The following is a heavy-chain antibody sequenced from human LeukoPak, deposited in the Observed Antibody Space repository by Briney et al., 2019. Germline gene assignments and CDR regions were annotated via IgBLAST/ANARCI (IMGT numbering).Heavy chain of an antibody. V-gene: IGHV3-23*01. CDR1: GFTFSSYA. J-gene: IGHJ4*02. Sequence: GGSLRLTCAASGFTFSSYAMSWVRQAPGKGLEWVSAISGSGGSTYYADSVKGRFTISRDNSKNTLYLQMNSLRAEDTAVYYCASNPTSYDSSGSLDYWGQGTLVTVSS. CDR3: ASNPTSYDSSGSLDY. CDR2: ISGSGGST. D-gene: IGHD3-22*01.